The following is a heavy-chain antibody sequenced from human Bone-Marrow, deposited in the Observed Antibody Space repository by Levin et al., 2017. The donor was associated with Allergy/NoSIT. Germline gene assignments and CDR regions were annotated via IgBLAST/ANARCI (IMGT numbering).Heavy chain of an antibody. D-gene: IGHD4-17*01. CDR2: IYYSGST. V-gene: IGHV4-39*01. CDR3: ARLDYGDFYTDWYFDL. J-gene: IGHJ2*01. Sequence: GSLRLSCTVSGGSISSSSYYWGWIRQPPGKGLEWIGSIYYSGSTYYNPSLKSRVTISVDTSKNQFSLKLSSVTAAETAVYYCARLDYGDFYTDWYFDLWGRGTLVTVSS. CDR1: GGSISSSSYY.